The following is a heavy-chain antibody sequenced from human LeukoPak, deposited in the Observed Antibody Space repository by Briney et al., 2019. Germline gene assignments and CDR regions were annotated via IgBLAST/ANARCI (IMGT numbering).Heavy chain of an antibody. CDR1: GGSISSRSDY. CDR3: SRSHDYGGLYFYYYMDV. V-gene: IGHV4-39*01. J-gene: IGHJ6*03. Sequence: SETLSLTCTVSGGSISSRSDYWGWVRQTPGKGLEWIGNLDSSGSTYYKPSLKSRVTISVGTSKNQFSLKLRSVTAADTAIYFCSRSHDYGGLYFYYYMDVWGKGTTVTVSS. CDR2: LDSSGST. D-gene: IGHD4-23*01.